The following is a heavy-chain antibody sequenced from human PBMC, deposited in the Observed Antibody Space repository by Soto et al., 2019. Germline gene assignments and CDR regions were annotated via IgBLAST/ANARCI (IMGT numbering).Heavy chain of an antibody. CDR3: ARNRGWDTLDY. D-gene: IGHD6-19*01. V-gene: IGHV3-7*01. CDR1: VFSFSSYW. CDR2: IKGDGSEK. J-gene: IGHJ4*02. Sequence: EVQLVESGGGLVQPGGSLRLSCVASVFSFSSYWMNWVRQAPGKGLETVANIKGDGSEKTYVDSVKGRFTISRDNAKTSLYLEMDSLRAEDMTVYYCARNRGWDTLDYWGQGTLVTVSS.